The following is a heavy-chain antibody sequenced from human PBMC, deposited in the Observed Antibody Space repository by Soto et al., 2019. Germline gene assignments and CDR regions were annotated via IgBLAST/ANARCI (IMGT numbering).Heavy chain of an antibody. Sequence: GGSLRLSCAASGFTFSSYWMSWVRQAPGKGLEWVANIKQDGSEKYYVDSVKGRFTISRDNAKNSLYLQMNSLRAEDTAVYYCARDGIAAAATPNYGMDVWGQGTTVTVS. CDR2: IKQDGSEK. V-gene: IGHV3-7*01. D-gene: IGHD6-13*01. CDR3: ARDGIAAAATPNYGMDV. CDR1: GFTFSSYW. J-gene: IGHJ6*02.